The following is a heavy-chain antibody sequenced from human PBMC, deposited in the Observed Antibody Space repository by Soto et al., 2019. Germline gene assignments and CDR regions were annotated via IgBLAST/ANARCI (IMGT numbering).Heavy chain of an antibody. Sequence: PGGSLRLSCAASGFTFSSYAMSWVRQAPGKGLEWVSAISGSGGSTYYADTVKGRFTISRDNSKNTLYLQMNSLRAEDTAVYYCAKDLPNYSSSYNAFDIWGQGTMFTVSS. CDR1: GFTFSSYA. CDR3: AKDLPNYSSSYNAFDI. D-gene: IGHD6-6*01. CDR2: ISGSGGST. J-gene: IGHJ3*02. V-gene: IGHV3-23*01.